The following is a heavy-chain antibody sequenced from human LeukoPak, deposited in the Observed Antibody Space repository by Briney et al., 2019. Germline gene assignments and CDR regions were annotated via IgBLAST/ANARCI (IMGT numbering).Heavy chain of an antibody. CDR3: ARGIAARAYYYYYHYMDV. D-gene: IGHD2-21*01. V-gene: IGHV4-34*01. CDR2: INHSGST. CDR1: GGSFSGYY. J-gene: IGHJ6*03. Sequence: SETLSLTCAVYGGSFSGYYWSWIRQPPGKGLEWIGEINHSGSTNYNPSLKSRVTISVDTSKNQFSLKLSSVTAADTAVYYCARGIAARAYYYYYHYMDVWGKGTTVTVSS.